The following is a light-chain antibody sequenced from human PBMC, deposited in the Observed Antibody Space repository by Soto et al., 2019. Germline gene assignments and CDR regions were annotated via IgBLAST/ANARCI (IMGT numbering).Light chain of an antibody. J-gene: IGKJ5*01. CDR3: QQYGRSLIT. CDR2: SAS. Sequence: EIVLTQSPGTLSLSPGERATLSCRASQSVSSSYLAWYQQKPGQAPRLLIYSASSRATGIPDRFSASGSGTDFTLTISGLEPEDFAVYYCQQYGRSLITFGQGTRLEIK. V-gene: IGKV3-20*01. CDR1: QSVSSSY.